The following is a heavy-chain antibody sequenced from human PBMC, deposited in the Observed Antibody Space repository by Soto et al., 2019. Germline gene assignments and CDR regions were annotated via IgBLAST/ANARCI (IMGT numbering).Heavy chain of an antibody. V-gene: IGHV4-61*01. CDR1: VGSISSGNYY. Sequence: SETLSLTCTVSVGSISSGNYYWSWIRQSPGKGLEWIGYIYYSGSTNYNPSLKSRVTISVDTSKNQFSLKLSSVTAADSAIYYCARQSGGYYYYGMDVWGQGTTVTVSS. CDR2: IYYSGST. J-gene: IGHJ6*02. CDR3: ARQSGGYYYYGMDV. D-gene: IGHD1-26*01.